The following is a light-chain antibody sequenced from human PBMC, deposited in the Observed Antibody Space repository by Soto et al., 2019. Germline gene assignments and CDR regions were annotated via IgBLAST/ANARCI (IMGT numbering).Light chain of an antibody. CDR1: QGISSY. V-gene: IGKV1-9*01. CDR2: AAS. J-gene: IGKJ3*01. CDR3: QQLTSYPLS. Sequence: DIQLTQSPSFLSASVGDRVTITCRASQGISSYLAWYQQKPGKAPKLLIYAASTLQSGVPSRFSGSGSGTEFTLTISSLQAEDFATYYCQQLTSYPLSFGPGTKVDIK.